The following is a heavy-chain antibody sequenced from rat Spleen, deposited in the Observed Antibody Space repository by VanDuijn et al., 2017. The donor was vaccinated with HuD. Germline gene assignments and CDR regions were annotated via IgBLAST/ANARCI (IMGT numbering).Heavy chain of an antibody. CDR1: GFTFSDYG. Sequence: EVKLVESGGGLVQPGRSLKLSCAASGFTFSDYGMAWVRQAPTKGLEWVATISYDGSSTYYRDSVKGRFTISRDNAQSTLYLQMDSLRSEDTATYYCARAGYLRDWYFDFWGPGTMVTVSS. D-gene: IGHD2-2*01. CDR2: ISYDGSST. CDR3: ARAGYLRDWYFDF. V-gene: IGHV5-29*01. J-gene: IGHJ1*01.